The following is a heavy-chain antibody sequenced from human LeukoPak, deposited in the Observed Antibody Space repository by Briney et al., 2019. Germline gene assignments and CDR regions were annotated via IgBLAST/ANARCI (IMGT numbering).Heavy chain of an antibody. CDR2: ISGSGGST. Sequence: GGSLRLSCAASGFTLSSYAMSWVRQAPGKGLEWVSAISGSGGSTYYADSVKGRFTISRDNSKNTLYLQMNSLRAEDTAVYYCAKDQAYYYDSSGYYYLDYWGQGTLVTVST. J-gene: IGHJ4*02. D-gene: IGHD3-22*01. V-gene: IGHV3-23*01. CDR3: AKDQAYYYDSSGYYYLDY. CDR1: GFTLSSYA.